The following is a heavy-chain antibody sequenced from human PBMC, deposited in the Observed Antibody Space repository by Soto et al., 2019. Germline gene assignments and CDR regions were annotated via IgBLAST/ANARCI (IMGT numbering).Heavy chain of an antibody. V-gene: IGHV1-3*01. J-gene: IGHJ4*02. CDR2: INAGNGNT. CDR1: GYSCTSYA. Sequence: QVQLVQCGAEVKKPGASVKVSCKASGYSCTSYAIHWVRQAPGQRLEWMGWINAGNGNTKYSQKFQARVTITRDTSASTAYMELSSLRSEDTAVYYCARDLGGWPDYWGQGTLVTVSS. D-gene: IGHD6-19*01. CDR3: ARDLGGWPDY.